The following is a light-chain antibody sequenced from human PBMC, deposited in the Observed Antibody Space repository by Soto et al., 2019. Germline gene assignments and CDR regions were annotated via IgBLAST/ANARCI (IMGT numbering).Light chain of an antibody. V-gene: IGKV3-20*01. CDR3: QQHDNSPWM. J-gene: IGKJ1*01. Sequence: VLTQSPGTLSLSPGERATLSCRASQSVSNTYVAWYQHIPGQTPRHLIYGASNRATGIPDRFSGSGSGTDFTLTISRLEPEDFAVYYCQQHDNSPWMFGQGTKLDIK. CDR1: QSVSNTY. CDR2: GAS.